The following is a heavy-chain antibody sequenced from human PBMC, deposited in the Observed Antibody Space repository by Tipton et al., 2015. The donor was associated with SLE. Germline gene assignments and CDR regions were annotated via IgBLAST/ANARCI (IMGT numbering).Heavy chain of an antibody. Sequence: SLRLSCTASGFTFSSYQMNWVRQVPGKGLEWVANIKQDGSEKYYVDSVKGRFTISRDNAKNSLYLQMNSLRAEDTAVYYCARGLGTGDVWGKGTTVTVSS. D-gene: IGHD2-8*02. CDR1: GFTFSSYQ. V-gene: IGHV3-7*01. CDR3: ARGLGTGDV. J-gene: IGHJ6*04. CDR2: IKQDGSEK.